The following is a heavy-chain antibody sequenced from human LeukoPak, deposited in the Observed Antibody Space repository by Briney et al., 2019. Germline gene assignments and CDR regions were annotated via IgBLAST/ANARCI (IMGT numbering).Heavy chain of an antibody. J-gene: IGHJ4*02. CDR1: GFTFSNYA. CDR2: INSGGSTI. Sequence: PGGSLRLSCAASGFTFSNYAMNWFRQAPEKGLEWISYINSGGSTIYYADSVKGRFTISRDNAKNSLSLQMNSLRAEDTAVYYCASRGLTEFHYFDFWGPGTLVTVSS. V-gene: IGHV3-48*03. CDR3: ASRGLTEFHYFDF. D-gene: IGHD3-10*01.